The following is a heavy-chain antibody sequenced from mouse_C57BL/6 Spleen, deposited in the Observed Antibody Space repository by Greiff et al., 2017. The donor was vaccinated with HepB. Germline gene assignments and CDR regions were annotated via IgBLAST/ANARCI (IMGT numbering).Heavy chain of an antibody. CDR3: ARNPYGNYGYFDV. Sequence: EVKLMESGPGLVKPSQSLSLTCSVTGYSITSGYYWNWIRQFPGNKLEWMGYISYDGSNNYNPSLKNRISITRDTSKNQFFLKLNSVTTEDTATYYCARNPYGNYGYFDVWGTGTTVTVSS. V-gene: IGHV3-6*01. CDR1: GYSITSGYY. D-gene: IGHD2-1*01. CDR2: ISYDGSN. J-gene: IGHJ1*03.